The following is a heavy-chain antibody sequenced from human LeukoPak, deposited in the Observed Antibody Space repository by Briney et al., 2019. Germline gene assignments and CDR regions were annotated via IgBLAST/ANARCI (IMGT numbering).Heavy chain of an antibody. CDR2: INSDESRT. D-gene: IGHD2-15*01. CDR1: GFIFSKWW. V-gene: IGHV3-74*01. CDR3: ARVKLAANDAFDI. Sequence: QSGGSLRLSCAASGFIFSKWWMHWVRHVPGKGLVWLSRINSDESRTTYADSVKGRFTISRDNAKNTLYLQMNSLRAEDTAVYYCARVKLAANDAFDIWGPGTMVTVSS. J-gene: IGHJ3*02.